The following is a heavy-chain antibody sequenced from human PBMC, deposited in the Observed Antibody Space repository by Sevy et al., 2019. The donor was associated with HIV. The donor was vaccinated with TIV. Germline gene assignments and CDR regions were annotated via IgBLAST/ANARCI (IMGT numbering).Heavy chain of an antibody. CDR2: ITYSGGST. D-gene: IGHD1-26*01. Sequence: GGSLRLSCAASGFTFNNYAMSWVRQAPGKGLEWVSVITYSGGSTYYADSVKGQFTISRDNSKNTRYLQMNSLRAEDTAVYYCAKDRVSGSYYAGDFDYWGQGTLVTVSS. CDR1: GFTFNNYA. J-gene: IGHJ4*02. CDR3: AKDRVSGSYYAGDFDY. V-gene: IGHV3-23*01.